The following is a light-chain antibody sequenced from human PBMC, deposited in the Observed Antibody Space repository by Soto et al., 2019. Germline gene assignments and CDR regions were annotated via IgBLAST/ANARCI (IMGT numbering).Light chain of an antibody. CDR1: SSDVGGYNY. CDR2: DVT. CDR3: SSYRSGSTRVV. V-gene: IGLV2-14*03. J-gene: IGLJ2*01. Sequence: QSVLTQPASVSGSPGQSITISCTGTSSDVGGYNYVSWYQQHPGKAPKVMIYDVTKRPSGISNRFSGSKSGNTAALTISGVQGEDEADYSCSSYRSGSTRVVFGGGTKVTVL.